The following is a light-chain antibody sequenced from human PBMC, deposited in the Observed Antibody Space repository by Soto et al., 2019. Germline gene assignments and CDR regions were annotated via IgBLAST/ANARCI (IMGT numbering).Light chain of an antibody. CDR3: SSYTGSSSLVV. CDR2: DVS. CDR1: SSDVGGYNY. Sequence: QSVLTQPASVSGSPGQSITISCTGTSSDVGGYNYVSWYQQHPGKAPKLMIYDVSNRPSGVSNRFSGSKSGNTASLTISGLQAEDEADYYCSSYTGSSSLVVFGGGTKLTLL. V-gene: IGLV2-14*01. J-gene: IGLJ2*01.